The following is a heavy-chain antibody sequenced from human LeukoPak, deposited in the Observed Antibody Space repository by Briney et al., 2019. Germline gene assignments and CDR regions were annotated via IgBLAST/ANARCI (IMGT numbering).Heavy chain of an antibody. CDR1: GLTFSSYA. CDR2: ISYDGSNK. CDR3: AKDQHSSSSYALSGFDP. J-gene: IGHJ5*02. V-gene: IGHV3-30*04. Sequence: GGSLRLSCAASGLTFSSYAMSWVRQAPGKGLEWVAVISYDGSNKYYADSVKGRFTISRDNSKNTLYLQMNSLRAEDTAVYYCAKDQHSSSSYALSGFDPWGQGTLVTVSS. D-gene: IGHD6-13*01.